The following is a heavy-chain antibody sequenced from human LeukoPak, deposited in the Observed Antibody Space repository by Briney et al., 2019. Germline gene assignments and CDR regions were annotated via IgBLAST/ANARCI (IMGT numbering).Heavy chain of an antibody. CDR1: GGSLGTYY. Sequence: SETLSLTCAVYGGSLGTYYWSWIRQPPGKGLEWIGEINHRITTNYNPSLTPRVVMSIDTYKNQLSLTPNSVTVAPPAVYYFTRVPLELREPLDYWGQGTLVTVSS. V-gene: IGHV4-34*01. CDR2: INHRITT. CDR3: TRVPLELREPLDY. D-gene: IGHD3-10*01. J-gene: IGHJ4*02.